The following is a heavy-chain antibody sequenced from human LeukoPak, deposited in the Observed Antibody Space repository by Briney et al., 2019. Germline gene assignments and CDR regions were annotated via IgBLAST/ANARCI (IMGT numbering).Heavy chain of an antibody. CDR3: AREKYGYLDY. J-gene: IGHJ4*02. CDR2: IYYSGST. CDR1: GGSISSYY. V-gene: IGHV4-59*01. D-gene: IGHD2/OR15-2a*01. Sequence: PSETLSLTCTVSGGSISSYYWSWIRQPPGKGLEWIGYIYYSGSTNYNPSLKSRVTISVDTSKNQFSLKLSSVTAADTAVYYCAREKYGYLDYWGQGTLVTVSS.